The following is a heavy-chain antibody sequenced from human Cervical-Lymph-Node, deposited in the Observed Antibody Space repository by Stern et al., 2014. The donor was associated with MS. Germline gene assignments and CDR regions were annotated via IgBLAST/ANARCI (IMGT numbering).Heavy chain of an antibody. D-gene: IGHD3-16*01. J-gene: IGHJ4*02. CDR2: IWYDGSTE. V-gene: IGHV3-33*01. CDR1: SFSDYG. CDR3: ASHRGGGFYLDY. Sequence: VQLVESGGGVVQPGRSLRLPCAASSFSDYGMHWVRQAPGKGLEWVALIWYDGSTENYADSVKGRFALSKDRFKAPPHLQTNRMRVEDTAVYFCASHRGGGFYLDYWGQGTLVTVSS.